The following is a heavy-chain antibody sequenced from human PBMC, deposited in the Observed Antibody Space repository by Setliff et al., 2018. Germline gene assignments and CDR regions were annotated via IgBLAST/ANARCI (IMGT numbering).Heavy chain of an antibody. CDR3: ARSDHLVVDGFDA. CDR2: INTKTGGT. CDR1: GYAFTDNY. J-gene: IGHJ3*01. V-gene: IGHV1-2*04. D-gene: IGHD3-16*01. Sequence: ASVKVSCKTSGYAFTDNYIHWVRQAPGQGLEWMGWINTKTGGTNLAQKFQGWVSMTRDTSITTAYMELSRLTSDDMAVYFCARSDHLVVDGFDAWGQGTMVTVSS.